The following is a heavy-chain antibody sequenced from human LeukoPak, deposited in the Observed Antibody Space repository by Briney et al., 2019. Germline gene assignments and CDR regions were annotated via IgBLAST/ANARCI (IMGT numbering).Heavy chain of an antibody. J-gene: IGHJ4*02. CDR2: IYYSGST. V-gene: IGHV4-59*01. CDR1: GGSISSYY. D-gene: IGHD4-23*01. CDR3: ARSYGGARPLDY. Sequence: PSETLSLTCTVSGGSISSYYWSWLRQPPGKGLEWIGYIYYSGSTNYNPSLKSRVTISVDTSKNQFSLKLSSVTAADTAVYYCARSYGGARPLDYWGQGTLVTVSS.